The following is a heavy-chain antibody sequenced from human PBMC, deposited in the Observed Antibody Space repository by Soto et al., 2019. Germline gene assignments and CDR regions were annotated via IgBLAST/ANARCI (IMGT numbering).Heavy chain of an antibody. CDR1: RGTFSSYS. J-gene: IGHJ4*02. CDR2: IIPIFGTA. D-gene: IGHD1-26*01. Sequence: QVQLVQSGAEVKKPGSSVTVSCKASRGTFSSYSINWVRQAPGQGLEWMGEIIPIFGTANYAQKFQGRVTITADESTSTAYMELSSLRSEDTAVYYCARDGGRHSGGIDYWGQGTLVTVSS. V-gene: IGHV1-69*01. CDR3: ARDGGRHSGGIDY.